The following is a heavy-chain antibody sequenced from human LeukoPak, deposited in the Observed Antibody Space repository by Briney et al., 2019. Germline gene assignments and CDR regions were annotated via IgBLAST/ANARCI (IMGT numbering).Heavy chain of an antibody. Sequence: ASAKVSCKASGYTFTGYYMHWVRQAPGQGLEWMGRINPNSGGTNYAQKFQGRVTMTRDTSISTAYMELSRLRSDDTAVYYCARVWFGELLYDYWGQGTLVTVSS. D-gene: IGHD3-10*01. CDR3: ARVWFGELLYDY. CDR1: GYTFTGYY. CDR2: INPNSGGT. V-gene: IGHV1-2*06. J-gene: IGHJ4*02.